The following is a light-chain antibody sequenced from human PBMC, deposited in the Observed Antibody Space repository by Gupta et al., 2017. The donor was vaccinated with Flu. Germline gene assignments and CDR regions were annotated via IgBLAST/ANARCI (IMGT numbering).Light chain of an antibody. J-gene: IGLJ3*02. V-gene: IGLV4-60*03. Sequence: QPVVTQSSAASASLRSAFGLTCTLSSGHRNYIIEWHQQKPGKAPRFLMKVEGRGNYNRGSGVPYRFSASSSGADRHLTISNVQAEDEADYYCETWDSNTRVFGGGTRLTVV. CDR2: VEGRGNY. CDR3: ETWDSNTRV. CDR1: SGHRNYI.